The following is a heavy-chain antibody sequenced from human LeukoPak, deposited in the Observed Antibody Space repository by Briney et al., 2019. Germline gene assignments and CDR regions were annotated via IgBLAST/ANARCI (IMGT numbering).Heavy chain of an antibody. Sequence: GASVKVSCKASGYTFTSNYMHWGRQGPGQGLEWVGIINPSGGSTSYAQKFQGRVTMTRDTSTSTVYMELSSLRSEDTAVYYCARGYDSSGYYYRAPFDIWGQGTMVTVSS. CDR3: ARGYDSSGYYYRAPFDI. V-gene: IGHV1-46*01. CDR2: INPSGGST. CDR1: GYTFTSNY. J-gene: IGHJ3*02. D-gene: IGHD3-22*01.